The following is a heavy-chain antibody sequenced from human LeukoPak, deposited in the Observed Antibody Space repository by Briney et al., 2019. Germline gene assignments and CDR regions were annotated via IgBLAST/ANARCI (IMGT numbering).Heavy chain of an antibody. CDR3: TMSWGSGDY. CDR1: GFTFSGSA. J-gene: IGHJ4*02. CDR2: IRSKANSYAT. V-gene: IGHV3-73*01. Sequence: GGSLRLYCAASGFTFSGSAMHWVRQASGKGLEWVGRIRSKANSYATAYAASVKGRFTISRDDSKNTAYLQMNSLKTEDTAVYYCTMSWGSGDYWGQGTLVTVSS. D-gene: IGHD3-16*01.